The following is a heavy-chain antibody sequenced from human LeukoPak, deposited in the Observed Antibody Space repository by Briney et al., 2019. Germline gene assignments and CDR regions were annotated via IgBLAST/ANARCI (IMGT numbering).Heavy chain of an antibody. CDR1: GYTFTSYD. D-gene: IGHD6-19*01. CDR2: INPNSGGT. V-gene: IGHV1-2*02. J-gene: IGHJ4*02. CDR3: ARRYSSGWRPFDY. Sequence: ASVKVSCKASGYTFTSYDINWVRQAPGQGLEWMGWINPNSGGTNYAQKFQGRVTMTRDTSISTAYMELSRLRSDDTAVYYCARRYSSGWRPFDYWGQGTLVTVSS.